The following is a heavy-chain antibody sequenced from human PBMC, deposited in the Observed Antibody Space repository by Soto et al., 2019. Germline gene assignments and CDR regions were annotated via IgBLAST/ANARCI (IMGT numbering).Heavy chain of an antibody. D-gene: IGHD1-26*01. J-gene: IGHJ4*02. CDR3: ARIVGATSRFDY. CDR1: GFTFSSYS. V-gene: IGHV3-21*01. CDR2: ISSSSSYI. Sequence: PGGSLRLSCAASGFTFSSYSMNWVRQAPGKGLEWVSSISSSSSYIYYADSVKGRFTISRDNAKNSLYLQMNSLRAEDTAVYYCARIVGATSRFDYWGQGTLVTVSS.